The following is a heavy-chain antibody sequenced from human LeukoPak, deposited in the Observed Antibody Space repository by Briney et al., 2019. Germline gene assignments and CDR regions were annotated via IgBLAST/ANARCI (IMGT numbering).Heavy chain of an antibody. Sequence: GGSLSHSCAASGFTFSTYVMNWVRQAPGKGLEWVSYISSSSTYTKYADSVKGRFTISRDNAKNSLYLQTNSLRAEDTAVYYCARVDFTVTTDRSRFDPWRKGTLVTVSS. V-gene: IGHV3-21*05. CDR2: ISSSSTYT. CDR1: GFTFSTYV. CDR3: ARVDFTVTTDRSRFDP. D-gene: IGHD4-17*01. J-gene: IGHJ5*02.